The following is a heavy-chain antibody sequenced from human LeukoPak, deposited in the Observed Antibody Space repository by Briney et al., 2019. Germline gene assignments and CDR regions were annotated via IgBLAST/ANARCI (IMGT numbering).Heavy chain of an antibody. V-gene: IGHV1-8*01. CDR1: GYTFTSYD. D-gene: IGHD5-24*01. Sequence: ASVKVSCKASGYTFTSYDINWVRQATGQGLEWMGWMNPNSGNTGYAQKFQGRVTMTRNTSISTAYMELSGLRFEDTAVYYCARSVPDDTILYYYYYGMDVWGQGTTVTVSS. J-gene: IGHJ6*02. CDR3: ARSVPDDTILYYYYYGMDV. CDR2: MNPNSGNT.